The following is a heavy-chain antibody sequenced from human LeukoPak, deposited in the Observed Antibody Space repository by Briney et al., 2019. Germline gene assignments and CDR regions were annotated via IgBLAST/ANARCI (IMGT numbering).Heavy chain of an antibody. CDR3: ARESLGYKNWFDP. CDR1: GFTVSSNY. Sequence: SGGSLRLSCAASGFTVSSNYMSWVRQAPGKGLEWVSVIYSGGSTYYADSVKGRFTISRDNSKNTLYLQMNSLRAEDTAVYYCARESLGYKNWFDPWGQGTLVTVSS. V-gene: IGHV3-53*01. D-gene: IGHD5-24*01. CDR2: IYSGGST. J-gene: IGHJ5*02.